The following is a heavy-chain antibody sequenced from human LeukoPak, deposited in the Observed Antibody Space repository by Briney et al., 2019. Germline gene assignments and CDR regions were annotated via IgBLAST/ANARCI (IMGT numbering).Heavy chain of an antibody. Sequence: GGSLRLSCAASGFTFSSYEMNWVRQAPGKWLEWVSYISSSGSTIYYADSVKGRFTISRDNAKNSLYLQMNSLTAEDSAVYYCASRRGSNRPFDYWGQGTLVTVSS. V-gene: IGHV3-48*03. J-gene: IGHJ4*02. CDR3: ASRRGSNRPFDY. CDR1: GFTFSSYE. D-gene: IGHD1-26*01. CDR2: ISSSGSTI.